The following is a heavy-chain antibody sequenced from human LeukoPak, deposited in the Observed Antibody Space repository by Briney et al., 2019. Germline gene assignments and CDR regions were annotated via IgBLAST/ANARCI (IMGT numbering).Heavy chain of an antibody. Sequence: ASVKVSCKASGGTFISYAISWVRQAPGQGLEWMGRIIPILGIANYAQKFQGRVTITADKSTSTAYMELSSLRSEDTAVYYCAREVKDYDFWSGYYVFDYWGQGTLVTVSS. CDR3: AREVKDYDFWSGYYVFDY. J-gene: IGHJ4*02. CDR2: IIPILGIA. V-gene: IGHV1-69*04. CDR1: GGTFISYA. D-gene: IGHD3-3*01.